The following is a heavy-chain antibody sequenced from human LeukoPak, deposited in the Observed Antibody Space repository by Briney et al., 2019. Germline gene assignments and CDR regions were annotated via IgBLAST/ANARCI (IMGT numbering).Heavy chain of an antibody. CDR1: AVSISSGNFY. CDR3: ARDGDAVSAAIAGAFDL. Sequence: PSETLSLTCPVSAVSISSGNFYWSWIRQSAGKGLEWIGHVYSTGNTKYNPSLKSRVTISADTSKNQISLRLRSVTAADTAMLYCARDGDAVSAAIAGAFDLWGRGTMVTVSS. V-gene: IGHV4-61*09. D-gene: IGHD2-2*01. J-gene: IGHJ3*01. CDR2: VYSTGNT.